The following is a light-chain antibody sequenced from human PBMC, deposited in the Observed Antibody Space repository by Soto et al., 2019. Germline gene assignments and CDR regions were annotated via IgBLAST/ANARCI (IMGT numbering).Light chain of an antibody. CDR1: QNIGSR. J-gene: IGKJ2*01. CDR3: QQSFSNPPT. CDR2: DAS. Sequence: DIQMTQSPSTLSASVGDRVAITCRASQNIGSRLAWYQQKPDEAPKLLIYDASSLESGVPLRFGGSGSGTDFTLIISSLQPDDFATYSCQQSFSNPPTFGQGTKLEI. V-gene: IGKV1-5*01.